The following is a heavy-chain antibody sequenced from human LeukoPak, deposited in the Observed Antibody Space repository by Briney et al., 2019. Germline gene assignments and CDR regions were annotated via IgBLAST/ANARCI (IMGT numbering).Heavy chain of an antibody. CDR3: ARDAIAAPFDY. D-gene: IGHD6-6*01. CDR2: IYYSGST. J-gene: IGHJ4*02. CDR1: GGSISSYY. Sequence: SETLSLTCTVSGGSISSYYWSWIRQPPGKGLEWIGYIYYSGSTNYNPSLKSRVTISVDTSKNQFSLKLSSVTAADTAVYYCARDAIAAPFDYWGQGALVTVSS. V-gene: IGHV4-59*01.